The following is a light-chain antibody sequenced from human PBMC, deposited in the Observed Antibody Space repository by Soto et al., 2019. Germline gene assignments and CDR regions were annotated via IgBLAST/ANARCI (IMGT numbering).Light chain of an antibody. J-gene: IGLJ2*01. Sequence: QAVVTQSPSVSAAPGQKVTISCSGSSSNIGNNYVSWYQQLPGTAPKLLIYDNNKRPSGIPDRFPGSKSGTSGTLDITGLQTGDEADYYCATWDGSLPGEVFGGGTKLTVL. CDR3: ATWDGSLPGEV. CDR1: SSNIGNNY. V-gene: IGLV1-51*01. CDR2: DNN.